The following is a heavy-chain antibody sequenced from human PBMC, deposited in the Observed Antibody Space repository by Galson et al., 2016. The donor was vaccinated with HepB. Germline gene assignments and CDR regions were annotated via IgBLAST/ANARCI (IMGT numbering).Heavy chain of an antibody. Sequence: SLRLSCAASGFSLSSYWMHWVRQAPGKGLVWVSRISTDGSSATYADSVKGRFTISRDNAKKTLYLEMNSLRAEDTAVYYCARAPPLPATVGGYDYWGQGTMVTGSS. CDR1: GFSLSSYW. V-gene: IGHV3-74*01. D-gene: IGHD2-2*01. CDR2: ISTDGSSA. CDR3: ARAPPLPATVGGYDY. J-gene: IGHJ4*02.